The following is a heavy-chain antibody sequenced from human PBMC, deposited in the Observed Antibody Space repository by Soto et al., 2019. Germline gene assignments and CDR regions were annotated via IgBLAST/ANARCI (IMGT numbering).Heavy chain of an antibody. J-gene: IGHJ4*02. CDR2: IKSKLDGETI. V-gene: IGHV3-15*07. CDR1: GFTFSNVW. Sequence: EGQLVESGGGLVKPGGSHRLYCAASGFTFSNVWMNWVRQAPGKGLEWVGRIKSKLDGETIDYAAPVKGRFTISRDDSKNMLYLQMNSLKTEDTGVYYCTPLALKYNSDWYEFSDWGQGTLVTVSS. D-gene: IGHD6-19*01. CDR3: TPLALKYNSDWYEFSD.